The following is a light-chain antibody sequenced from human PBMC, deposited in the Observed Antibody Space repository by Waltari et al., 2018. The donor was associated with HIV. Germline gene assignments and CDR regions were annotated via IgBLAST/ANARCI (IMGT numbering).Light chain of an antibody. V-gene: IGKV1-NL1*01. CDR3: HQYFSGPFT. Sequence: DIQMTQFPPSLSASVGDRVTITCRATQDIGNSVSWYEQRPGKVPKRLINGGYIRHRGVASRFSGSGSGAEYTLTISGLQPGDFATYYCHQYFSGPFTFGGRTKVEI. J-gene: IGKJ4*01. CDR2: GGY. CDR1: QDIGNS.